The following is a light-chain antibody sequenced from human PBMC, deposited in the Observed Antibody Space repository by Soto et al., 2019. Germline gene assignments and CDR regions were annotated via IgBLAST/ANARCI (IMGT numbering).Light chain of an antibody. CDR1: QSVSSIY. Sequence: EIVLTQSPGTLSLSLGERATLSCRASQSVSSIYLAWYQQKPGQAPRLLIYGASSRATGIPDRFSGSGSGTDFTLTISRLEPEDFAVYYCQQYGDSPRLTFGGGTKVKIK. CDR3: QQYGDSPRLT. J-gene: IGKJ4*01. CDR2: GAS. V-gene: IGKV3-20*01.